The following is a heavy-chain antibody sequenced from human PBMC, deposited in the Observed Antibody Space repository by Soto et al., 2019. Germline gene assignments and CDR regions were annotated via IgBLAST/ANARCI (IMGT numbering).Heavy chain of an antibody. J-gene: IGHJ6*02. V-gene: IGHV3-7*03. CDR2: IPQDGSDG. CDR3: ARDHLILPAHDFFYGSDV. Sequence: DVQLKESGGGLVQPGQSLRLSCEVSGFTLSMYSMTWVRQAPGKGLEWVAKIPQDGSDGHYLYSVKGRFTISRDNAKNSVYLHMNSLRADDTAVYYCARDHLILPAHDFFYGSDVWGQGAKVTVSS. CDR1: GFTLSMYS. D-gene: IGHD2-21*02.